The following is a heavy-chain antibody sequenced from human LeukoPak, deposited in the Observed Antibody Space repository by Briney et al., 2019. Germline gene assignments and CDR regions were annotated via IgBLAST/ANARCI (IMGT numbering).Heavy chain of an antibody. J-gene: IGHJ4*02. Sequence: GGSLRLSCAASGFTFSSYSMNWVRQAPGKGLEWVSSISSSSSYIYYADSVKGRFTISRDNAKNSLYLRMNSLRAEDTAVYYCARTPGIAAFDYWGQGTLVTVSS. V-gene: IGHV3-21*01. CDR3: ARTPGIAAFDY. CDR2: ISSSSSYI. CDR1: GFTFSSYS. D-gene: IGHD6-13*01.